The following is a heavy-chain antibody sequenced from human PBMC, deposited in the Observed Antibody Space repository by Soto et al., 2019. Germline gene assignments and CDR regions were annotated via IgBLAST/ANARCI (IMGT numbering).Heavy chain of an antibody. D-gene: IGHD2-15*01. CDR3: AKEFCSGGSCYSYPFDY. V-gene: IGHV3-23*01. J-gene: IGHJ4*02. Sequence: PGGSLRLSCAASGFTFSSYAMSWVRQAPGKGLEWVSAISGSGGSTYYADSVKGRFTISRDNSKNTLYLQMNSLRAEDTAVYYCAKEFCSGGSCYSYPFDYWGQGTLVTVSS. CDR1: GFTFSSYA. CDR2: ISGSGGST.